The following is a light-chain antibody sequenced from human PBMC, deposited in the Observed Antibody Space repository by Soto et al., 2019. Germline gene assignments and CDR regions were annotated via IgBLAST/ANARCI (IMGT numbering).Light chain of an antibody. CDR2: EVS. Sequence: QSVLTQPASVSGSPGQSITISCTGTSSDVGSCHLVPWYQQHPGKAPKLMIYEVSKRPSGVSNRFSGSKSGNTASLTISGLQAEDEADYYCRSYAGSRTFVFGGGTKLTVL. V-gene: IGLV2-23*02. J-gene: IGLJ2*01. CDR3: RSYAGSRTFV. CDR1: SSDVGSCHL.